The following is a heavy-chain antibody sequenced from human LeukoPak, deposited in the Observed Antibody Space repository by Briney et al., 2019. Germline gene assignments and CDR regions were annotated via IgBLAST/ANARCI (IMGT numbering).Heavy chain of an antibody. J-gene: IGHJ6*03. Sequence: ASVKVSCKASGYTFTSYDINWVRQATGQGLEWMGWMNPNSGNTGYARKFQGRVTMTRNTSISTAYMELSSLRSEDTAVYYCARVPPNDFWSGYYIPTYYYYYYMDVWGKGTTVTVSS. CDR3: ARVPPNDFWSGYYIPTYYYYYYMDV. CDR2: MNPNSGNT. D-gene: IGHD3-3*01. V-gene: IGHV1-8*01. CDR1: GYTFTSYD.